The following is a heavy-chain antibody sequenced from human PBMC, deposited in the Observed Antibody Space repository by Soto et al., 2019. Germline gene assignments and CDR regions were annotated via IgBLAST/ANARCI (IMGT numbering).Heavy chain of an antibody. J-gene: IGHJ6*02. CDR2: INSNGGST. D-gene: IGHD4-17*01. V-gene: IGHV3-23*01. CDR1: GFTFIRYV. CDR3: ARFSFHPHRSGDYGYGVDD. Sequence: PGGSLRLSCVASGFTFIRYVMTWVLQAPWKGLEWVSTINSNGGSTYYTDSVKGRFTISRDNSKNSLYLQMNSLRAEDTAVYYSARFSFHPHRSGDYGYGVDDWGQGTTVTVSS.